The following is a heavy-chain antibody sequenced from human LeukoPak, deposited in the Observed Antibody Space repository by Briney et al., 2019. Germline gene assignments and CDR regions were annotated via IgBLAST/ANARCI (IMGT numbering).Heavy chain of an antibody. CDR2: IYYSGST. V-gene: IGHV4-30-2*03. D-gene: IGHD3-9*01. CDR1: GGSISSGGYY. Sequence: SQTLSLTCTVSGGSISSGGYYWSWIRQPPGKGLEWIGSIYYSGSTYYNPSLKSRVTISVDTSKNQFSLKLSSVTAADTAVYYCARDPLERDYDILTGYFRTDYYYGMDVWGQGTTVTVSS. J-gene: IGHJ6*02. CDR3: ARDPLERDYDILTGYFRTDYYYGMDV.